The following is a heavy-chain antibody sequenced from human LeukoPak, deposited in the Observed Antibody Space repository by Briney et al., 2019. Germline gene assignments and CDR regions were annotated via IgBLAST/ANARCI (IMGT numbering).Heavy chain of an antibody. CDR2: IWYDGSNK. CDR1: GFTFANYA. V-gene: IGHV3-33*08. D-gene: IGHD6-13*01. J-gene: IGHJ4*02. Sequence: GGSLRPSCAASGFTFANYAVSWVRQAPGKGLEWVAVIWYDGSNKYYADSVKGRFTISRDNSKNTLYLQMNSLRAEDTAVYYCARGFIAAAGENYYFDYWGQGTLVTVSS. CDR3: ARGFIAAAGENYYFDY.